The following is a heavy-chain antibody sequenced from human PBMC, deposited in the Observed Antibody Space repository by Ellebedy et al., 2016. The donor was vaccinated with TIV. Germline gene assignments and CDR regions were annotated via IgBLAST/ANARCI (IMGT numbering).Heavy chain of an antibody. CDR1: GFTFSCYG. V-gene: IGHV3-30*03. Sequence: GGSLRLXXAASGFTFSCYGMHWVRQAPGKGLEWVAVISYDGSNKYYADSVKGRFTISRDNSKNTLYLQMNSLRAEDTAVYYCAREGEYQPIYYYYGMDVWGQGTTVTVSS. D-gene: IGHD2-2*01. CDR3: AREGEYQPIYYYYGMDV. J-gene: IGHJ6*02. CDR2: ISYDGSNK.